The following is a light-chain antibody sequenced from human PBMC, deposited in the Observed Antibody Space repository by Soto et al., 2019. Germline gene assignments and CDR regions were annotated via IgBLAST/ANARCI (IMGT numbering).Light chain of an antibody. Sequence: IQMTQSPPSLSASVGDPVTITCRASQDIYNYVGWFQQRPGKAPQSLIYRSSSLHSGVPSRFSGRRSGTEFTLTINGLQPEDLATYYCQQYNSYPWTFGQGTRVEIK. CDR1: QDIYNY. CDR3: QQYNSYPWT. V-gene: IGKV1-16*01. CDR2: RSS. J-gene: IGKJ1*01.